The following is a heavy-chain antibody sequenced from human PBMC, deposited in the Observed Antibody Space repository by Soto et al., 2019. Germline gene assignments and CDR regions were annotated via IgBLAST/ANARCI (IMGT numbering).Heavy chain of an antibody. CDR3: ARVQYSSGWERYYFDY. J-gene: IGHJ4*02. CDR2: INPNSGGT. Sequence: EASVKVSCKASGYTFTGYYMHWVRQAPGQGLEWMGWINPNSGGTNYAQKLQGRVTMTTDTSTSTAYMELRSLRSDDTAVYYCARVQYSSGWERYYFDYWGQGTLVTVSS. V-gene: IGHV1-2*02. D-gene: IGHD6-19*01. CDR1: GYTFTGYY.